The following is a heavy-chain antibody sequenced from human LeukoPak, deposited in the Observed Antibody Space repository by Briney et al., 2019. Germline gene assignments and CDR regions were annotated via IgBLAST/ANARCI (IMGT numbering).Heavy chain of an antibody. CDR3: ARDDYYGSGSYYNHLDY. CDR2: INPNSGGT. J-gene: IGHJ4*02. CDR1: GYTFTGYY. D-gene: IGHD3-10*01. Sequence: ASVKVSCKASGYTFTGYYMHWVRQAPGQGLEWKGWINPNSGGTNYAQKFQGRVTMTRDTSISTAYMELSRLRSDGTAVYYCARDDYYGSGSYYNHLDYWGQGTLVTVSS. V-gene: IGHV1-2*02.